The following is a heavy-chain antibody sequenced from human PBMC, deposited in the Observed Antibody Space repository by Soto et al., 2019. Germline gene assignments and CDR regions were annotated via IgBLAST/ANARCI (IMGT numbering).Heavy chain of an antibody. D-gene: IGHD1-1*01. J-gene: IGHJ4*02. V-gene: IGHV3-23*01. CDR3: AKGALELDPYYFDY. CDR2: ISGSGGST. CDR1: ELNSGGFA. Sequence: RHPSTAAELNSGGFAMRRVSKTPGKGLEWVSAISGSGGSTYYADSVKGRFTISRDNSKNTLYLQMNSLRAEDTAVYYCAKGALELDPYYFDYWGQGTLVTVSS.